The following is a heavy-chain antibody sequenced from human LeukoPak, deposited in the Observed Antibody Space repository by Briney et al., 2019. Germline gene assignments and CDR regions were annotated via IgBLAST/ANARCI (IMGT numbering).Heavy chain of an antibody. V-gene: IGHV3-23*01. D-gene: IGHD2-2*02. CDR1: GFTFSSYA. Sequence: PGGSLRLSCAASGFTFSSYAMSWVRQAPGKGLEWVSAISGSGGSTYYADSVKGRFTISRDNSKNMLYLQMNSLRAEDTAVYYCAKAGYGTAIRNAFDYWGRGTLVTVSS. J-gene: IGHJ4*02. CDR3: AKAGYGTAIRNAFDY. CDR2: ISGSGGST.